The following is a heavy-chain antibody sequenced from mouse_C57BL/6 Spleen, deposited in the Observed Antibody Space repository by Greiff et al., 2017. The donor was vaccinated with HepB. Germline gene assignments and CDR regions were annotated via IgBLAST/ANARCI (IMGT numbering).Heavy chain of an antibody. V-gene: IGHV1-15*01. CDR2: IDPETGGT. D-gene: IGHD2-5*01. CDR3: TRAYYSNLWFAY. CDR1: GYTFTDYE. Sequence: VKLMESGAELVRPGASVTLSCKASGYTFTDYEMHWVKQTPVHGLEWIGAIDPETGGTAYNQKFKGKAILTADKSSSTAYMELRSLTSEDSAVYYCTRAYYSNLWFAYWGQGTLVTVSA. J-gene: IGHJ3*01.